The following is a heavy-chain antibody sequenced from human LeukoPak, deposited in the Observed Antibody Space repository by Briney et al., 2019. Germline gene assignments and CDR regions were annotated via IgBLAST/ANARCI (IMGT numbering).Heavy chain of an antibody. V-gene: IGHV1-8*02. CDR2: MNPNSGNT. CDR3: ARGARGYSYSLDY. CDR1: GGTFSSYA. D-gene: IGHD5-18*01. J-gene: IGHJ4*02. Sequence: GASVKVSCKASGGTFSSYAISWVRQAPGQGLEWMGWMNPNSGNTGYAQKFQGRVTMTRNTSISTAYMELSSLRSEDTAVYYCARGARGYSYSLDYWGQGTLVTVSS.